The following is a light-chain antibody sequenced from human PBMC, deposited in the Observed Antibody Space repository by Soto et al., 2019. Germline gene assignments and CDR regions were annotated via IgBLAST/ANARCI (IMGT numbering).Light chain of an antibody. CDR3: LSYTTAGTYV. CDR1: SGDGGAYDY. CDR2: DVN. J-gene: IGLJ1*01. V-gene: IGLV2-11*01. Sequence: QSVLTQPRSVSGSPGQSVTISCTGTSGDGGAYDYVSWYQQHPGKAPKVLVYDVNKRPSGVPDRFSGSRSGNTASLTISGLQADDEGDYYCLSYTTAGTYVFGPGTKVTVL.